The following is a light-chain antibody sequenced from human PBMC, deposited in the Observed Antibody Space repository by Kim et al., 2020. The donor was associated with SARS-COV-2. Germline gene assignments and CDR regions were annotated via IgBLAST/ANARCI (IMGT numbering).Light chain of an antibody. CDR1: QGISSY. CDR2: AAS. J-gene: IGKJ1*01. CDR3: QQYYTYPWT. Sequence: ASTGDRVTITCRASQGISSYLAWYQQKPGKAPKLLIYAASTLQSGVPSRFSGSGSGTDFTLTISCLQSEDFATYYCQQYYTYPWTFGQGTKVDIK. V-gene: IGKV1-8*01.